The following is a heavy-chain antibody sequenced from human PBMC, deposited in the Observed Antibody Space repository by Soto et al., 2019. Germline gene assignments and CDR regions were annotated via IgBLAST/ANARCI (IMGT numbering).Heavy chain of an antibody. V-gene: IGHV4-34*01. D-gene: IGHD2-15*01. CDR1: GGSFSGYY. CDR3: ATLRGYCRGGSCYQRTKRDS. J-gene: IGHJ4*02. CDR2: INHCGST. Sequence: QVQLQQWGTVLLKPSETLSLTCAVYGGSFSGYYWSCIRQPPWKGLEWIGEINHCGSTNYNPSLRDRIKISIDTSKNYFSLKLSSVTAAEKAVYSCATLRGYCRGGSCYQRTKRDSWGQGTLVTVSS.